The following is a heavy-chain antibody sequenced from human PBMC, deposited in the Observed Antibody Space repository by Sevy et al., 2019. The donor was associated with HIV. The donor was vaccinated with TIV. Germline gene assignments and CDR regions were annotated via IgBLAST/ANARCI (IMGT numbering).Heavy chain of an antibody. J-gene: IGHJ6*03. CDR1: NYSISSGYY. CDR2: VHHSGST. D-gene: IGHD3-16*01. V-gene: IGHV4-38-2*01. Sequence: SETLSLTCAVSNYSISSGYYWGWIRQFPGKGLEWIASVHHSGSTYYNPSLKSRVSISVDRSKNQSSLKLNSVTTADTAVYYCARRDLGIDVWGKGTTVTVSS. CDR3: ARRDLGIDV.